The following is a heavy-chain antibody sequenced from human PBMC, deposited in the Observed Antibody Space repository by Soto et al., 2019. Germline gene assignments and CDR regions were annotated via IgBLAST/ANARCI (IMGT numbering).Heavy chain of an antibody. D-gene: IGHD6-13*01. CDR1: GYTFTSYY. V-gene: IGHV1-46*01. J-gene: IGHJ1*01. CDR2: INPSGGST. Sequence: ASVKVSCKASGYTFTSYYMHWVRQAPGQGLEWMGIINPSGGSTSYAQKFQGRVTMTRDTSTSTVYMELSSLRSEDTAVYYCARGIAAAGTEGSFQHWGQGTLVTVSS. CDR3: ARGIAAAGTEGSFQH.